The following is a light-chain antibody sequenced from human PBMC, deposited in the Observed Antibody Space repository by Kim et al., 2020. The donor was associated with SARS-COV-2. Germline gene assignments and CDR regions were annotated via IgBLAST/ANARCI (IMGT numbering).Light chain of an antibody. Sequence: LSPGERATLSCRASQSVTSTYLVWYQQKPGQSPRLLIYGASSRATGIPDRFSGSGSGIDFTLTISRLEPEDFAVYYCQQFGSSPYTFGQGTKLEI. CDR2: GAS. J-gene: IGKJ2*01. CDR3: QQFGSSPYT. V-gene: IGKV3-20*01. CDR1: QSVTSTY.